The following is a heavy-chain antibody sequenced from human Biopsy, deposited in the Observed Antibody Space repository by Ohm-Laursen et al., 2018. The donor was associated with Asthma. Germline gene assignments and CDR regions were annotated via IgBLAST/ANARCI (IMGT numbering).Heavy chain of an antibody. D-gene: IGHD2-15*01. CDR3: ARVPTTLRYFDL. CDR1: GGSVSSGSYH. J-gene: IGHJ2*01. CDR2: ISYSGST. V-gene: IGHV4-61*01. Sequence: GTLSLTCTVSGGSVSSGSYHWSWIRQPPGKGLAWVSHISYSGSTDYNPSLKSRLTISMDTSKNQFSLKLSSVTAADTAVYYCARVPTTLRYFDLWGRGTLVTVSS.